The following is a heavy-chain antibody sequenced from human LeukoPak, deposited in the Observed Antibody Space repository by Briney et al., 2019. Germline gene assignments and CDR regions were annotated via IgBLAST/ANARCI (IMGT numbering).Heavy chain of an antibody. V-gene: IGHV1-2*02. CDR2: INPNSGGT. Sequence: GASVKVSCXASGYTFTGYYMHWVRQAPGQGLEWMGWINPNSGGTNYAQKFQGRVTMTRDTSISTAYMELSRLRSDDTAVYYCARDYYDSSGYYGYDYWGQGTLVTVSS. J-gene: IGHJ4*02. CDR3: ARDYYDSSGYYGYDY. D-gene: IGHD3-22*01. CDR1: GYTFTGYY.